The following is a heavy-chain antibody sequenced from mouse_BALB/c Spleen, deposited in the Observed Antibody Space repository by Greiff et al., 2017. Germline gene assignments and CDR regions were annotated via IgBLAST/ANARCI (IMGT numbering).Heavy chain of an antibody. CDR2: ISSGGSYT. Sequence: EVQLQESGGDLVKPGGSLKLSCAASGFTFSSYGMSWVRQTPDKRLEWVATISSGGSYTYYPDSVKGRFTISRDNAKNTLYLQMSSLKSEDTAMYYCARLRGDYDEGNWFAYWGQGTLVTVSA. CDR3: ARLRGDYDEGNWFAY. CDR1: GFTFSSYG. D-gene: IGHD2-4*01. J-gene: IGHJ3*01. V-gene: IGHV5-6*01.